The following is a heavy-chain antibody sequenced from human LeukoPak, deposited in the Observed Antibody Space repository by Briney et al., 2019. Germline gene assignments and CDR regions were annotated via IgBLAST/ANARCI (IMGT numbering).Heavy chain of an antibody. CDR3: ARVPKYFDL. V-gene: IGHV4-34*01. CDR1: GRSFSGFY. CDR2: INHRGST. J-gene: IGHJ2*01. Sequence: SETLSLTCAVYGRSFSGFYRSWIRQPPGKGLEWIGEINHRGSTNYNPSLKSRVTISVDTSKNQFSLKLSSVTAADTAVYYCARVPKYFDLWGRGTLVTVSS.